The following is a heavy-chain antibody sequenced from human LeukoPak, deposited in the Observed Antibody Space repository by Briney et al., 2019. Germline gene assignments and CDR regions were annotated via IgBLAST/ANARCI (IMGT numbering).Heavy chain of an antibody. V-gene: IGHV3-30*01. Sequence: GGSLRLSCAASGFTFSNAWMSWVRQAPGKGLEWVAVRSYDGSNKYYADSVKGRFTISRDNSKNTLYLQMNSLRAEDTAVYYCARGGPYDFWSGYYFDYWGQGTLVTVSS. CDR1: GFTFSNAW. CDR3: ARGGPYDFWSGYYFDY. J-gene: IGHJ4*02. CDR2: RSYDGSNK. D-gene: IGHD3-3*01.